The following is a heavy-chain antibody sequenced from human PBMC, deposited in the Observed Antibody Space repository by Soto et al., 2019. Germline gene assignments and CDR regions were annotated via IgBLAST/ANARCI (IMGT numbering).Heavy chain of an antibody. CDR1: VFNFSAFE. Sequence: GGSLRLSCATSVFNFSAFEMNWVRQAPGRGLEWVSYISASGSAVDYTDSVKGRFTVSRDNAKNSLYLQMSSLRAEDTAVYYCERFIPPHPWRQGSMVTVSS. CDR2: ISASGSAV. V-gene: IGHV3-48*03. J-gene: IGHJ5*02. CDR3: ERFIPPHP.